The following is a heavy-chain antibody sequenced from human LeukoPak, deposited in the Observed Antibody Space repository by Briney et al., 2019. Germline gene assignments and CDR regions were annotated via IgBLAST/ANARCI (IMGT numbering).Heavy chain of an antibody. CDR1: GDSISSSNYY. D-gene: IGHD3-22*01. Sequence: PSETLSLTCTVSGDSISSSNYYWAWIRQPPGKGLEWIGSIFYSGTTYYSSSLKSRVTMSVDTSKTQFSLKLSSVTAADTAVYYCTRGSIAYYYMDVWGKGTTVTISS. CDR2: IFYSGTT. CDR3: TRGSIAYYYMDV. V-gene: IGHV4-39*07. J-gene: IGHJ6*03.